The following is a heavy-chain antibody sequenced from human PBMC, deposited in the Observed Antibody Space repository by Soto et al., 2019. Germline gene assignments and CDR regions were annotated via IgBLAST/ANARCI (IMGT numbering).Heavy chain of an antibody. CDR1: GGSISSYY. J-gene: IGHJ3*02. CDR3: ARDRRDAFDI. V-gene: IGHV4-59*01. Sequence: SETLSLTCTVSGGSISSYYWSWIRQPPGKGLEWIGYIYYSGSTNYNPSLKSRVTISVDTSKNQFSLKLSSVTAADTAVYYCARDRRDAFDIWGQGTRVTVSS. CDR2: IYYSGST.